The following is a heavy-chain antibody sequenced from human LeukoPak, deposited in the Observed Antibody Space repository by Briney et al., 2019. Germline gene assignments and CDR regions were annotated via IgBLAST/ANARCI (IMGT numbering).Heavy chain of an antibody. CDR1: GFTFSSYA. CDR2: ISGSGGST. J-gene: IGHJ4*02. Sequence: GGSLRLSCAASGFTFSSYAMSWVRQAPGKGLEWVSAISGSGGSTYYADSVKGRFTISRDNSKNTLYLQMNSLRAEDTAVYYCAKDRTSIFGVVRASFDYWGQGTPVTVSS. D-gene: IGHD3-3*01. V-gene: IGHV3-23*01. CDR3: AKDRTSIFGVVRASFDY.